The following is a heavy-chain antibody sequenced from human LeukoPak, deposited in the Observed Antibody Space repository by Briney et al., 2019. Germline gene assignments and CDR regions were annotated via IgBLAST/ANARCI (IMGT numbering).Heavy chain of an antibody. CDR1: GGSISSGGYY. CDR3: ARVGDDSSGYCT. CDR2: IYHSGST. J-gene: IGHJ4*02. D-gene: IGHD3-22*01. V-gene: IGHV4-30-2*01. Sequence: PSETLSLTCTVSGGSISSGGYYWSWIRQPPGKGLEWIGYIYHSGSTYYNPSLKSRVTISVDRSKNQFSLKLSSVTAADTAVYYCARVGDDSSGYCTWGQGTLVTVSS.